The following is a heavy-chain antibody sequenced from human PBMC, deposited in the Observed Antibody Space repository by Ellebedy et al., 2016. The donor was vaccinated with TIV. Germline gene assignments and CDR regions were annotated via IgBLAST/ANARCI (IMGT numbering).Heavy chain of an antibody. CDR1: GGSINPYY. CDR3: ASSSGYAVLDN. CDR2: IYTSGTT. D-gene: IGHD5-12*01. V-gene: IGHV4-4*07. Sequence: MPGGSLRLSCIVSGGSINPYYWSWIRQPAGKAMEWIGLIYTSGTTNYNPSLKSRVTMSLDTSKTHFSLNLSSVTAADTAVYYCASSSGYAVLDNWGQGILVTVSS. J-gene: IGHJ4*02.